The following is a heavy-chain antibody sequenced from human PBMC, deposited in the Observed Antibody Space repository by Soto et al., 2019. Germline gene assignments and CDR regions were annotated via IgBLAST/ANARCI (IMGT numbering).Heavy chain of an antibody. D-gene: IGHD3-22*01. CDR1: GYSFTSYW. V-gene: IGHV5-10-1*01. CDR2: IDPSDSYT. J-gene: IGHJ6*02. Sequence: PVASLTISCKVSGYSFTSYWISWVRQMPGKGLEWMGRIDPSDSYTNYSPSFQGHVTISADKSISTAYLQWSSLKASDTAMYYCARIDSSGYNRYYYYYGMDVWGQGTTVTVSS. CDR3: ARIDSSGYNRYYYYYGMDV.